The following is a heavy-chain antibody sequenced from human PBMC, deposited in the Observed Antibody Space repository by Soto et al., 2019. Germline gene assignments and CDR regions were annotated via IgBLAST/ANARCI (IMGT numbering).Heavy chain of an antibody. CDR2: INADFGGT. Sequence: GASVKVSCKGSGFIFSDFYIHWVRQAPGQGPEWMGWINADFGGTRYAEGFQGRLIMTRDTSISTAFMELSGLRSDDTAIYYCVTHSVRGTTYYGMDVWGQGTTVTVSS. CDR3: VTHSVRGTTYYGMDV. D-gene: IGHD4-17*01. J-gene: IGHJ6*02. V-gene: IGHV1-2*02. CDR1: GFIFSDFY.